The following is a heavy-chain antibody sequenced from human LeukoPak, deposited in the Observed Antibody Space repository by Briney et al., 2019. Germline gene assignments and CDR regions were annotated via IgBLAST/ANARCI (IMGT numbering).Heavy chain of an antibody. J-gene: IGHJ4*02. V-gene: IGHV1-18*01. CDR3: ARGFRYCSSTSCYREDY. D-gene: IGHD2-2*02. CDR1: GYTFTSYG. CDR2: ISAYNGNT. Sequence: GASVKVSCKASGYTFTSYGISWVRQAPGQGLEWMGWISAYNGNTNYAQKLQGRVTMTTDTSTSTAYMELRSLRSDDTAVYYCARGFRYCSSTSCYREDYWGQGTLVTVSS.